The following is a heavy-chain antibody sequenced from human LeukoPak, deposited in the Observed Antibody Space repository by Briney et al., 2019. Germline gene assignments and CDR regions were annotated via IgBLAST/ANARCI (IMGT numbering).Heavy chain of an antibody. CDR1: GFTFSSYA. CDR2: ISGSGGST. D-gene: IGHD3-10*01. V-gene: IGHV3-23*01. CDR3: ASPSSMVSFRQYYYDSLSYNWFDP. J-gene: IGHJ5*02. Sequence: GGSLRLSCAASGFTFSSYAMSWVRQAPGKGLEWVSAISGSGGSTYYADSVKGRFTISRDNSKNTLYLQMNSLRAEDTAVYYCASPSSMVSFRQYYYDSLSYNWFDPWGQGTLVTVSS.